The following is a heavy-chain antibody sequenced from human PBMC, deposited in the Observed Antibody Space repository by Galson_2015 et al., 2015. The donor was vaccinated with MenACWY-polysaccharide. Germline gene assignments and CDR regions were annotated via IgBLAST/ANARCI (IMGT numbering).Heavy chain of an antibody. J-gene: IGHJ4*02. CDR2: IRGPSDII. CDR3: ARDSGRTGSLDY. Sequence: SLRLCCAASGFSFSSYNMDWVRQAPGKGLEWVSYIRGPSDIIYYADSVKGRFTISRDNAKNSLYLQMNSLRDEDTAVYYCARDSGRTGSLDYWAGEPWSPSPQ. V-gene: IGHV3-48*02. CDR1: GFSFSSYN. D-gene: IGHD1-26*01.